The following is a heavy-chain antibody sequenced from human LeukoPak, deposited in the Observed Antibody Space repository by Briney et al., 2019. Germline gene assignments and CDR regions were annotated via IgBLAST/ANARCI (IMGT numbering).Heavy chain of an antibody. CDR1: GFTFSSYA. CDR3: ARGDYYDFWSGYPFYYYGMDV. V-gene: IGHV3-64*01. J-gene: IGHJ6*02. D-gene: IGHD3-3*01. Sequence: GGSLRLSCAASGFTFSSYAMHWVRQAPGKGLEYVSAISSNGGSTCYANSVKGRFTISRDNSKNTLYLQMGSLRAEDMAVYYCARGDYYDFWSGYPFYYYGMDVWGQGTTVTVSS. CDR2: ISSNGGST.